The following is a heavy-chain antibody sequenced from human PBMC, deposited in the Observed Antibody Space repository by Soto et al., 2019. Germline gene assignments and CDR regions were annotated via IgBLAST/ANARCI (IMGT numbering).Heavy chain of an antibody. V-gene: IGHV3-30-3*01. J-gene: IGHJ4*02. CDR2: ISYDGNNK. CDR3: VKVFSGYFDY. Sequence: GGSLRLSCVASGFTFSSFVMHWVRQAPGKGLEGVALISYDGNNKYHADSVEGRFTISRDNSKNTMYLQMNSLRAEDTAVYYCVKVFSGYFDYWGQGTLVTVSS. D-gene: IGHD2-15*01. CDR1: GFTFSSFV.